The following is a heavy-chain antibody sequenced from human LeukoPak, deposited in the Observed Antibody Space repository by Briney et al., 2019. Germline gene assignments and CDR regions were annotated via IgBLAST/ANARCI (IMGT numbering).Heavy chain of an antibody. Sequence: GESLKISCKGSGYSFTNYWIGWVRQMPGKGLEWMGIIHPGDSDTRYSPSFQGQVTISADKSISTAYLQWSSLKPSDTATYYCARLRANHYGSLDFWGQGTLVTVSS. V-gene: IGHV5-51*01. J-gene: IGHJ4*02. D-gene: IGHD3-10*01. CDR1: GYSFTNYW. CDR2: IHPGDSDT. CDR3: ARLRANHYGSLDF.